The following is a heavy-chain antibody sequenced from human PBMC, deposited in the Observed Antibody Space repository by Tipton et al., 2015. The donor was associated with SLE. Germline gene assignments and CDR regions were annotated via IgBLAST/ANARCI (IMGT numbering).Heavy chain of an antibody. CDR1: GGSISGSNYF. V-gene: IGHV4-39*07. CDR3: ARAPGLDRDYYYYYYMDV. D-gene: IGHD3/OR15-3a*01. CDR2: INYRGNT. Sequence: TLSLTCTVSGGSISGSNYFWGWIRQQPGKGLEWIGIINYRGNTYYYPSLKTRVTISVDTSKNQFSLKLSSVTAADTAVYYCARAPGLDRDYYYYYYMDVWGKGTTVTVSS. J-gene: IGHJ6*03.